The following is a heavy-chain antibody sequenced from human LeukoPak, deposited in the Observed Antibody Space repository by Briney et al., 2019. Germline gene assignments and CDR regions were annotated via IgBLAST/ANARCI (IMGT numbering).Heavy chain of an antibody. D-gene: IGHD6-6*01. V-gene: IGHV1-2*02. CDR2: INPNSGGT. J-gene: IGHJ4*02. CDR3: AREGYSSSGGGIDY. Sequence: ASVKVSCKASGYTFTGYYMHWVRQAPGQGLEWMGWINPNSGGTNYAQKFQGRVTMTRDTAISTAYMELSRLRSDDTAVYYCAREGYSSSGGGIDYWGQGTLVTVSS. CDR1: GYTFTGYY.